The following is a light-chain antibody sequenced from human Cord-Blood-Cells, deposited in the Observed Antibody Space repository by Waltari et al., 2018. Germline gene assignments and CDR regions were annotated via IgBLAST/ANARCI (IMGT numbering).Light chain of an antibody. Sequence: QSALTQPASVSGSPGQSITISCTGTSSDVGGYNYVSWYQQHPGKAPKLMIYDVSNRPSGVSNRFSGSKSGKTASLTISGLQAEDEADYYCSSYTSGSTVVFGGGTKLTVL. CDR1: SSDVGGYNY. J-gene: IGLJ2*01. CDR3: SSYTSGSTVV. V-gene: IGLV2-14*01. CDR2: DVS.